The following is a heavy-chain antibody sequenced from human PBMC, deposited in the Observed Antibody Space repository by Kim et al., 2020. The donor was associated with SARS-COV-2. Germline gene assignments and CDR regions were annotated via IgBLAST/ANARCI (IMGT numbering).Heavy chain of an antibody. Sequence: GGSLRLSCAASGFTFSNAWMSWVRQAPGKGLEWVGRIKSKTDGGTTDYAAPVKGRFTISRDDSKNTLYLQMNSLKTEDTAVYYCTTDPWPLRVSYYGMDVWGQGTTVTVSS. CDR3: TTDPWPLRVSYYGMDV. CDR1: GFTFSNAW. V-gene: IGHV3-15*01. J-gene: IGHJ6*02. CDR2: IKSKTDGGTT.